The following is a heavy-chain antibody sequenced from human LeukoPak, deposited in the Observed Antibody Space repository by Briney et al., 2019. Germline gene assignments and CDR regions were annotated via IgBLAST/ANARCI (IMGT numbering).Heavy chain of an antibody. D-gene: IGHD3-3*01. CDR2: INPDSGYT. CDR1: GYTFTDYY. V-gene: IGHV1-2*02. J-gene: IGHJ6*03. Sequence: ASVKVSCKTSGYTFTDYYIHWVRQAPGQGLEWMGWINPDSGYTNYAQKFQGRVTMTRDTSINTAYMELSWLTSDDTAVYYCATDPRTTVFGTFRYYYMDVWGEGTTVAVSS. CDR3: ATDPRTTVFGTFRYYYMDV.